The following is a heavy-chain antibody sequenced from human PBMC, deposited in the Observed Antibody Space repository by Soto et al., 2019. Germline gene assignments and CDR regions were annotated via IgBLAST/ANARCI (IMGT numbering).Heavy chain of an antibody. J-gene: IGHJ4*02. CDR3: ARGPEPDFWSGYYFDY. V-gene: IGHV3-30-3*01. D-gene: IGHD3-3*01. CDR1: GFTFSSYA. Sequence: QVQLVESGGGVVQPGRSLRLSCAASGFTFSSYAMLWVRQAPGKGLEWVAVISYEGSNKYYADSVKGRFTISRYNSKNTLYLQMNSLRAEDTAVYYCARGPEPDFWSGYYFDYWGQGTLVTVSS. CDR2: ISYEGSNK.